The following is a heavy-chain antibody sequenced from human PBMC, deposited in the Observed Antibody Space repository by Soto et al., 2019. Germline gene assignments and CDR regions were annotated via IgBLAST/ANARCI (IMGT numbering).Heavy chain of an antibody. Sequence: GGSLRLSCAASGFTFSSYWMHGVRQAPGKGHVWVSRINSDGSSTSYADSVKGRFTISRDNAKNTLYLQMNSLRAEDTAVYYCARDLKRWQWRLSWGQGTLVTVSS. CDR2: INSDGSST. V-gene: IGHV3-74*01. J-gene: IGHJ4*02. CDR3: ARDLKRWQWRLS. D-gene: IGHD6-19*01. CDR1: GFTFSSYW.